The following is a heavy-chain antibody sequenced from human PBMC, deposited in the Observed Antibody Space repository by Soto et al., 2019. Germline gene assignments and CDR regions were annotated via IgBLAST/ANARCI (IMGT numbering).Heavy chain of an antibody. Sequence: PGGSLRLSCAASGFTFSNAWMSWVRQAPGKGLEWVGRIKSKTDGGTTDYAAPVKGRFTISRDDSKNTLYLQMNSLKTEDTAAYYCTTALDSLSYYYYYMDVWGKGTTVTVSS. V-gene: IGHV3-15*01. CDR2: IKSKTDGGTT. CDR1: GFTFSNAW. D-gene: IGHD5-18*01. CDR3: TTALDSLSYYYYYMDV. J-gene: IGHJ6*03.